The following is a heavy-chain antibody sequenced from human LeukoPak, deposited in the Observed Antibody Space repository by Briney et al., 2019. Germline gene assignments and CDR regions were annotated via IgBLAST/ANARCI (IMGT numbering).Heavy chain of an antibody. CDR3: ARAVAGTDEIDS. CDR2: IRSGGDT. J-gene: IGHJ4*02. V-gene: IGHV3-13*01. Sequence: IRSGGDTYYAGSVKGRFTISRESAKNSFYLQMNSLSAGDTAVYFCARAVAGTDEIDSWGQGTLVIVSS. D-gene: IGHD6-19*01.